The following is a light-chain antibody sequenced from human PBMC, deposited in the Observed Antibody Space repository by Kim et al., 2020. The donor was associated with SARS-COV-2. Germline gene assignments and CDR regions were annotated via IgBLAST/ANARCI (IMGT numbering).Light chain of an antibody. CDR2: QDR. CDR3: QAWDSSTVV. V-gene: IGLV3-1*01. J-gene: IGLJ2*01. Sequence: VSPGQTASITCSGDKLGDKYACWYQQKPGQSPVLVIYQDRKRPSGIPEQFSGSNSGNTATLTISGTQAMDEADYYCQAWDSSTVVFGGGTQLTVL. CDR1: KLGDKY.